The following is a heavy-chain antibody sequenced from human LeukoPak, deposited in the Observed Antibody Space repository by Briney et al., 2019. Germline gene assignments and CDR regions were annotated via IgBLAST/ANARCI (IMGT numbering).Heavy chain of an antibody. CDR1: GDSISSSSYY. CDR2: IYYSGST. Sequence: SETLSLTCTVSGDSISSSSYYWGWTRQPPGKGLEWIGSIYYSGSTYYNPSLKSRVTISVDTSKNQFSLKLSSVTAADTAVYYCARAVSCGGDCYPFDYWGQGTLVTVSS. V-gene: IGHV4-39*07. D-gene: IGHD2-21*02. CDR3: ARAVSCGGDCYPFDY. J-gene: IGHJ4*02.